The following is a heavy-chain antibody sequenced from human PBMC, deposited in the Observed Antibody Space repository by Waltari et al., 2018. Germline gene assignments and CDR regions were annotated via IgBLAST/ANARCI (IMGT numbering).Heavy chain of an antibody. J-gene: IGHJ4*02. CDR2: IKKDGGEK. CDR1: GFTFSDYW. V-gene: IGHV3-7*01. Sequence: VQLVESGGGLVQPGGSLRLSCAAFGFTFSDYWMTWVRQAPGKGLEWVANIKKDGGEKYYVDSVKGRFTVSRDNAKNSLYLQMSSLRAEDTAVYYCARDRGYCGGDCYKNLDSWGQGTLVAVSS. D-gene: IGHD2-21*01. CDR3: ARDRGYCGGDCYKNLDS.